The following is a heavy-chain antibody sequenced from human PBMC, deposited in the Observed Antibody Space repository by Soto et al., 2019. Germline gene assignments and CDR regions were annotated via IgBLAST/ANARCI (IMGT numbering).Heavy chain of an antibody. CDR3: ARDPFYCSSTSCYSHWFDP. CDR1: GFTFSSYS. V-gene: IGHV3-21*01. J-gene: IGHJ5*02. Sequence: GGSLRLSCAASGFTFSSYSMNWVRQAPGKGLEWVSSISSSSSYIYYADSVKGRFTISRDNAKNSLYLQMNSLRAEDTAVYYCARDPFYCSSTSCYSHWFDPWGQGTLVTVS. D-gene: IGHD2-2*02. CDR2: ISSSSSYI.